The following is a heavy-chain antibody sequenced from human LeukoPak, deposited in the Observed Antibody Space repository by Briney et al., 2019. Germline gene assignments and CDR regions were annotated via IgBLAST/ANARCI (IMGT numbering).Heavy chain of an antibody. Sequence: SVKVSCKASGGTFSSYAISWVRQAPGQGLEWMGRIIPILGIANYAQKFQGRVTITADKSTSTAYMELSSLRSEDTAVYYCARDHKVRGVTAYLYGMDVWGQGTTVTVSS. CDR3: ARDHKVRGVTAYLYGMDV. V-gene: IGHV1-69*04. D-gene: IGHD3-10*01. CDR2: IIPILGIA. J-gene: IGHJ6*02. CDR1: GGTFSSYA.